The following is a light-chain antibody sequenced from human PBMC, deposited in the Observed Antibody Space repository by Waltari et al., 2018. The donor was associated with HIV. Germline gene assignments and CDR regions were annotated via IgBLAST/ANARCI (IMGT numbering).Light chain of an antibody. CDR3: KQYINWPPYT. V-gene: IGKV3-15*01. CDR1: QGISTS. J-gene: IGKJ2*01. Sequence: EIVMTQSPATRSFSPGERVALSCRASQGISTSLAWYQQKPGQAPRLLIYDASTRATDIPARFSGSGSGTEFTLTISSLQSEDFAIYYCKQYINWPPYTFGQGTKLEI. CDR2: DAS.